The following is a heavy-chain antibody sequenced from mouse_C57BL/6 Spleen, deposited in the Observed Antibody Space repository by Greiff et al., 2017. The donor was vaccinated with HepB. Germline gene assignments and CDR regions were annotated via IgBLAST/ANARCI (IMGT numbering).Heavy chain of an antibody. V-gene: IGHV2-2*01. CDR2: IWSGGST. J-gene: IGHJ1*03. CDR1: GFSLTSYG. Sequence: VKLVESGPGLVQPSQSLSITCTVSGFSLTSYGVHWVRQSPGKGLEWLGVIWSGGSTDYNAAFISRLSISKDNSKSQVFFKMNSLQADDTAIYYCARTKSPYYYGSSYGYFDVWGTGTTVTVSS. CDR3: ARTKSPYYYGSSYGYFDV. D-gene: IGHD1-1*01.